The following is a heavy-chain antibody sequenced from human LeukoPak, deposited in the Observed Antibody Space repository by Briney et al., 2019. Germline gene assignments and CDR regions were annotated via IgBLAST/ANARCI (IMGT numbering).Heavy chain of an antibody. V-gene: IGHV3-30*04. CDR1: GFTFSSYA. J-gene: IGHJ4*02. CDR2: ISYDGRNK. Sequence: GGSLRLSCAASGFTFSSYAMHWVRQAPGKGLEWVAVISYDGRNKYYADSVKGRFTISRDNSKNTLYLQMNSLRAEDTAVYYCARDRTMVRGGMGYWGQGTLVTVSS. CDR3: ARDRTMVRGGMGY. D-gene: IGHD3-10*01.